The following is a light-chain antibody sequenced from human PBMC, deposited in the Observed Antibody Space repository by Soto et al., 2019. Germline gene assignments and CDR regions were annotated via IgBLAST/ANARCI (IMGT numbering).Light chain of an antibody. CDR3: QQYTNWPPTYT. CDR1: QSVSSS. V-gene: IGKV3-15*01. CDR2: GAS. J-gene: IGKJ2*01. Sequence: EIVMTQSPVTLSVSPGERATLSCRASQSVSSSLAWFQQKPGQAPRLLIYGASTRATGIPARFSGSGSGTEFTLTISSLQSEDFAVYYCQQYTNWPPTYTFGQGTKLEIK.